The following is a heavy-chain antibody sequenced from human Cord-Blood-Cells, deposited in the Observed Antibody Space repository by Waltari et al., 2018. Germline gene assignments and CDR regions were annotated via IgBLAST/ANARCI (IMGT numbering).Heavy chain of an antibody. Sequence: QVQLVQSGAEVQKPGSSVKVSCKASGGTFRSYAISWVRQAPGQGREWMGGIIPIFGTANYAQKFQGRVTITADESTSTAYMELSSLRSEDTAVYYCARSYNWGLHDAFDIWGQGTMVTVSS. D-gene: IGHD1-1*01. CDR1: GGTFRSYA. V-gene: IGHV1-69*01. CDR3: ARSYNWGLHDAFDI. CDR2: IIPIFGTA. J-gene: IGHJ3*02.